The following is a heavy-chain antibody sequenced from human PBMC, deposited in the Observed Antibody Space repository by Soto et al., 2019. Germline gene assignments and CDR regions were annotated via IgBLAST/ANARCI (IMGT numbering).Heavy chain of an antibody. V-gene: IGHV1-18*01. J-gene: IGHJ3*02. CDR2: ISAYNGNT. Sequence: QVQLVQSGAEVKKPGASVKVSCKASGYTFTSYGISWVRQAPGQGLEWMGWISAYNGNTNYAQKLQGGVTMTTDTPTSTAYMELRSLRSDDTAVYYCARDYHPGSGSHDAFDIWGQGTMVTVSS. CDR3: ARDYHPGSGSHDAFDI. CDR1: GYTFTSYG. D-gene: IGHD1-26*01.